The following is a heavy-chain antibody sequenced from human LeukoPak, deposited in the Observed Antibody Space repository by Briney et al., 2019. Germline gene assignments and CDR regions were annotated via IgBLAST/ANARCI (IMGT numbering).Heavy chain of an antibody. CDR1: GFTFSVFA. CDR3: ARAYCSSTSCRWGFYYYYMDV. J-gene: IGHJ6*03. D-gene: IGHD2-2*01. Sequence: GGSLRLSCAASGFTFSVFAMHWVRQAPGKGLEWVSSISGSGDSTYYADSVKGRFTISRDNSKNTLYLQMNSLRAEDTAVYYCARAYCSSTSCRWGFYYYYMDVWGKGTTVTVSS. V-gene: IGHV3-23*01. CDR2: ISGSGDST.